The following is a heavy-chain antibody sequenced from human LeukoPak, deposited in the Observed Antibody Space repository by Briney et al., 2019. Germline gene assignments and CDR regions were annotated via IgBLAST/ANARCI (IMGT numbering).Heavy chain of an antibody. D-gene: IGHD2-15*01. V-gene: IGHV3-7*01. Sequence: GGSLRLSRGASGFTFSDYWMSWVRQAPGKGPEWVANIKGDGSKIYYVDSVKGRFTISRDNDKNSLYLQMNNLRAEDTAVYHCARDGSCFDFWGQGALVTVSS. J-gene: IGHJ4*01. CDR2: IKGDGSKI. CDR3: ARDGSCFDF. CDR1: GFTFSDYW.